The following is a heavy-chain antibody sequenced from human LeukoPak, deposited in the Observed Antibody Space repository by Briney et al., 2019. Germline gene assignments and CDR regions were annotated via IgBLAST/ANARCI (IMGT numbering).Heavy chain of an antibody. J-gene: IGHJ6*03. Sequence: GGSLRLSCAASGFTFSSYGMHWVRQAPGKGLEWVAFIRYDGSNKYYADSVKGRFTISRDNSKNTLYLQMNSLRAEDTAVHYCANTGGNWGYYYYYMDVWGKGTTVTISS. CDR2: IRYDGSNK. V-gene: IGHV3-30*02. D-gene: IGHD7-27*01. CDR3: ANTGGNWGYYYYYMDV. CDR1: GFTFSSYG.